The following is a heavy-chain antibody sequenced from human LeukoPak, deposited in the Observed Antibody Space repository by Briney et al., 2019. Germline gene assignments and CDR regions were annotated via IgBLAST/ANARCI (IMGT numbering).Heavy chain of an antibody. V-gene: IGHV1-2*02. CDR2: INPYSGGT. CDR3: ARDRADCSGGRCYNHRFDY. CDR1: GYTFRDYY. J-gene: IGHJ4*02. Sequence: ASVTVSCKASGYTFRDYYIHWVRQAPGQGLEWMGWINPYSGGTKYADNFQGRVTMTRDASISTAYMELSSLRSDDTAVYYCARDRADCSGGRCYNHRFDYWGQGTLVTVSS. D-gene: IGHD2-15*01.